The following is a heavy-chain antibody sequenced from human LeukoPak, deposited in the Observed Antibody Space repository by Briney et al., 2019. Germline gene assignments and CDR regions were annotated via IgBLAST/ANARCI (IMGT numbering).Heavy chain of an antibody. D-gene: IGHD5-18*01. Sequence: ASVKVSCKASGYTFTSYGISWVRQAPGQGLEWMGWISAYNGNTNYAQKLQGRVTMTTDTSTSTAYMELRSLRPDDTAVYYCARESDGGYSYDYSYYYYMDVWGKGTTVTVSS. CDR2: ISAYNGNT. J-gene: IGHJ6*03. CDR3: ARESDGGYSYDYSYYYYMDV. CDR1: GYTFTSYG. V-gene: IGHV1-18*01.